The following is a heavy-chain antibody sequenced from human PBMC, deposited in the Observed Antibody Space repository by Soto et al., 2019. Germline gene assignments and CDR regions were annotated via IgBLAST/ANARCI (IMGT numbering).Heavy chain of an antibody. J-gene: IGHJ4*02. D-gene: IGHD3-22*01. Sequence: SETLSLTCTVSGGSISTYYWSWIRQPPGKGLEWIGYIYYSGSTNYNPSLKSRVTISVDTSKNQFSLKLSSVTAADTAVYYCACNYYDSSGYSPDYWGQGTRVTVSS. CDR1: GGSISTYY. CDR2: IYYSGST. CDR3: ACNYYDSSGYSPDY. V-gene: IGHV4-59*12.